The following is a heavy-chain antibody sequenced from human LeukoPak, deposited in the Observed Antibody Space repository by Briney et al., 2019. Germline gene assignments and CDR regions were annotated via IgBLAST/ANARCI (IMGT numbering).Heavy chain of an antibody. V-gene: IGHV3-30*02. CDR2: IRYDGSNG. J-gene: IGHJ4*02. CDR3: AKGGDVRSSFDY. Sequence: GGSLRLSCAASGFTFSSYGMHWVRQAPGKGLEWVTFIRYDGSNGYYADSVKGRFTISRDNSKNTLYLQMNSLRAEDTAVYYCAKGGDVRSSFDYWGQGTLVTVSS. CDR1: GFTFSSYG. D-gene: IGHD2-21*01.